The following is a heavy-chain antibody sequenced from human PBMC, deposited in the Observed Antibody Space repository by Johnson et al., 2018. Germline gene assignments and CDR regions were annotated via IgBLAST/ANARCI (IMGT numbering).Heavy chain of an antibody. J-gene: IGHJ3*02. CDR3: ASVFGADAFVI. CDR2: ISGSGGST. D-gene: IGHD3-10*01. Sequence: VESGGSLRLSCAASGFTFSSYAMSWVRQAPGKGLEWVSAISGSGGSTYYADSVKGRFTIARDNSKNTLYLQMNSLRAEDTAVYYCASVFGADAFVIWGQGTMVTVSS. V-gene: IGHV3-23*01. CDR1: GFTFSSYA.